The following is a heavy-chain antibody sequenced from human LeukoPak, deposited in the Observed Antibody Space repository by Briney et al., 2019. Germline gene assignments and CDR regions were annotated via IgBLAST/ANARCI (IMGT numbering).Heavy chain of an antibody. CDR2: IQAKAYGGAT. D-gene: IGHD2-2*01. V-gene: IGHV3-49*04. Sequence: KTGPSLRLSCSTSGLTFGDYAMSWVRQAPGKGLEWVGFIQAKAYGGATKYAASVNGRFSISRDDTQSITNLQMNDLQTEDPAVYYCTRAPHPRCRSSGCYLDYWGQGTLVTVSS. CDR3: TRAPHPRCRSSGCYLDY. J-gene: IGHJ4*02. CDR1: GLTFGDYA.